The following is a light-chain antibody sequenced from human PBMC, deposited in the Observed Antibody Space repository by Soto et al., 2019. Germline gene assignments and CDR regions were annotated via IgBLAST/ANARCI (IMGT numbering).Light chain of an antibody. CDR1: SSNIGSNT. J-gene: IGLJ3*02. CDR3: AAWDASLNGWV. V-gene: IGLV1-44*01. CDR2: SDN. Sequence: QAVVTQPPSASGTPGQRVTISCSGSSSNIGSNTVNWYQHLPGTAPKFLIYSDNQRPSGVPDRFSGSKSGTSASLAISGLPSEDEADYYCAAWDASLNGWVFGGGTKVTVL.